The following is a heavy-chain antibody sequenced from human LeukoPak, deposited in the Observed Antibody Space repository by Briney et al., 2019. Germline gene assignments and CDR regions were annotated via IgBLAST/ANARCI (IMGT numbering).Heavy chain of an antibody. V-gene: IGHV5-10-1*01. Sequence: PGESLKISCKGSGYSFTSYWISWVRQMPGKGLECMGRFDPSDSYTNYSPSFQGHVTISADKSISTAYLQWSSLKASDTAMYYCARLRKEDFDWLPRDFDYWGQGTLVTVSS. CDR1: GYSFTSYW. CDR2: FDPSDSYT. D-gene: IGHD3-9*01. CDR3: ARLRKEDFDWLPRDFDY. J-gene: IGHJ4*02.